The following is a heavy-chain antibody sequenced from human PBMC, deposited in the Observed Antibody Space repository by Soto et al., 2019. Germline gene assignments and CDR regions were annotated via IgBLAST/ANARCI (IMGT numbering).Heavy chain of an antibody. V-gene: IGHV3-7*01. CDR3: ARAYYYDSSGFSPGGY. J-gene: IGHJ4*02. D-gene: IGHD3-22*01. CDR1: GFTFSTYW. CDR2: IKQDGSEK. Sequence: EVQLVESGGGLVQPGGSLRLSCSASGFTFSTYWMSWVRQAPGKGLEWVANIKQDGSEKYYVDSVRGRFTISRDTAKNSLYLQMNSLIAEDTAVYYCARAYYYDSSGFSPGGYWGQGTLVTVSS.